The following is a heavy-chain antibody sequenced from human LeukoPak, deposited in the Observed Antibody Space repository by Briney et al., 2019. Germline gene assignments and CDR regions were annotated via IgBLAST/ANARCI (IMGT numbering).Heavy chain of an antibody. CDR2: INPKNAGT. D-gene: IGHD6-13*01. CDR3: ARTLYIAAAPGGFDY. V-gene: IGHV1-2*02. CDR1: GYTFTGYY. Sequence: ASVKVSCKASGYTFTGYYMHWVRQAPGQGLEWMGWINPKNAGTNYAQKFQGRVTMTRDTSTGTVYMELSRLRSDDTAVYYCARTLYIAAAPGGFDYWGQGTLVTVSS. J-gene: IGHJ4*02.